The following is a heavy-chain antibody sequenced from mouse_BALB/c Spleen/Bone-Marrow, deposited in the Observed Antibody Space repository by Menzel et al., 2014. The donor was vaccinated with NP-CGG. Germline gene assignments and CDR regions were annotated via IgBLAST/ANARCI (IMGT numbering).Heavy chain of an antibody. V-gene: IGHV1S135*01. Sequence: EVQLQQSGPELVKPGASVKVSCKASGYAFTSYNMYWVKQSHGKSLEWIGYIDPYNGGTSYNQKFKGKATLTVDKSYSTAYMHLNSLTSEDSAVYYCARENYGSSPAYWGQGTLVTVSA. D-gene: IGHD1-1*01. J-gene: IGHJ3*01. CDR2: IDPYNGGT. CDR1: GYAFTSYN. CDR3: ARENYGSSPAY.